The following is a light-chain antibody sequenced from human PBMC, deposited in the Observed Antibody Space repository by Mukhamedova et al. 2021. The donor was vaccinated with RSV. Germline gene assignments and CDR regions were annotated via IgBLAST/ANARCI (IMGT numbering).Light chain of an antibody. CDR3: VLYMGSGIGEMV. CDR2: STN. J-gene: IGLJ2*01. V-gene: IGLV8-61*01. CDR1: SGSVSTSYY. Sequence: TLTCGLSSGSVSTSYYPSWYQQTPGQAPRTLIYSTNTRSSGVPDRFSGSILGNKAALTITGAQADDESDYYCVLYMGSGIGEMV.